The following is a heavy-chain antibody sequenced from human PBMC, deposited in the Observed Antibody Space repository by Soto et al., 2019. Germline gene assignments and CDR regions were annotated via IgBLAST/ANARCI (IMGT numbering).Heavy chain of an antibody. V-gene: IGHV4-28*01. J-gene: IGHJ4*02. CDR2: VYSGTT. Sequence: SETLSLTCAVSGYSISSSNWWGWIRQPPGKGLEWIGYVYSGTTYYNPSLKSRVTMSVDTSKNQFSLKLTSVTAVDTAVYYCARREIQGPIDYWGQGTLVTVSS. D-gene: IGHD1-26*01. CDR1: GYSISSSNW. CDR3: ARREIQGPIDY.